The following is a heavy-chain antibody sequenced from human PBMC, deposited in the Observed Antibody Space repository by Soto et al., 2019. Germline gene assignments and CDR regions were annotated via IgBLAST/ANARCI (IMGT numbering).Heavy chain of an antibody. CDR1: GFTFSSYG. J-gene: IGHJ6*02. V-gene: IGHV3-30*18. D-gene: IGHD6-19*01. Sequence: QVQLVESGGGVVQPGRSLRPSCAASGFTFSSYGMHWVRQAPGKGLEWVAVISYDGSNKYYADSVKGRFTISRDNSKNTLYLQMNSLRAEDTAVYYCAKEASSGWYGYYYYYYGMDVWGQGTTVTVSS. CDR2: ISYDGSNK. CDR3: AKEASSGWYGYYYYYYGMDV.